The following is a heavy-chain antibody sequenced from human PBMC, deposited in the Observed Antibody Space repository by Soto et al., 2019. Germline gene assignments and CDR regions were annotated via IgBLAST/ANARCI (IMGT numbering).Heavy chain of an antibody. Sequence: PGGSLGLSCAASGFTFSSYAMHWVRQAPGKGLEWVAVISYDGSNKYYADSVKGRFTISRDNSKNTLYLQMNSLRAEDTAVYYCARDRTYFYDSSAYFDFDSWGQGTLVTVSS. CDR3: ARDRTYFYDSSAYFDFDS. CDR2: ISYDGSNK. J-gene: IGHJ4*02. CDR1: GFTFSSYA. D-gene: IGHD3-22*01. V-gene: IGHV3-30-3*01.